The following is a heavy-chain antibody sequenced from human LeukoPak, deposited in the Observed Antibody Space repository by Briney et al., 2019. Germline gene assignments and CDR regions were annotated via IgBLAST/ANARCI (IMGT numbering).Heavy chain of an antibody. Sequence: GGSLRLSCAASGFTFSSYWMSWVRQAPGKGLEWVANIKQDGSEKYYVDSVKGRFTISRDNAKNSLYLQMNSLRGEDTAVYYCARDAVVVDINGFDIWGRGTMVTVSS. V-gene: IGHV3-7*01. J-gene: IGHJ3*02. CDR2: IKQDGSEK. CDR1: GFTFSSYW. D-gene: IGHD3-22*01. CDR3: ARDAVVVDINGFDI.